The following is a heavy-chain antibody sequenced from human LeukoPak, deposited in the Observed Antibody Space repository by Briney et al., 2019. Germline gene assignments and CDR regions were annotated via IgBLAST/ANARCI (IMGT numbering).Heavy chain of an antibody. D-gene: IGHD6-19*01. J-gene: IGHJ4*02. CDR2: ISSDSTNI. CDR3: ARDTQQWLVEGGYFDY. CDR1: TFSFSFYT. V-gene: IGHV3-21*01. Sequence: GGSLRLSCTASTFSFSFYTMNWVRQAPGKGLEWVSSISSDSTNIYYADSVKGRFTISRDNSKNTLCLQMGSLRAEDMAVYYCARDTQQWLVEGGYFDYWGQGTLVTVSS.